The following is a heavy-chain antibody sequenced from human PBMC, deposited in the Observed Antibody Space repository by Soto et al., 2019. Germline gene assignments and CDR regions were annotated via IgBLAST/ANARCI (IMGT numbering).Heavy chain of an antibody. J-gene: IGHJ4*02. D-gene: IGHD2-2*02. CDR3: ATRFYTSPVLFDY. CDR2: IHNGGST. Sequence: SETLSLTCTVSGGSISDHYYMWIRQSPGKGLEYIGYIHNGGSTNYNPSLKSRVIISVDTSKNQFSLKLTSVTAADTAVYYCATRFYTSPVLFDYWGQGTPVTVSS. CDR1: GGSISDHY. V-gene: IGHV4-59*11.